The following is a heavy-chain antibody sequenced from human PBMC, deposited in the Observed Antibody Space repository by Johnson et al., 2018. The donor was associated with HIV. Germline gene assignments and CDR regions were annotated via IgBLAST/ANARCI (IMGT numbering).Heavy chain of an antibody. CDR3: ARNRITMVQMTSHDVFDI. J-gene: IGHJ3*02. Sequence: QVYLVESGGGVVQPGRSLRLSCAASGFTFRSYAMHWVHQAPGRGLEWVAVISYDGSNRNYADSVKGRFTISRDNSKNTLYLQMNSLRAEDTAVYFCARNRITMVQMTSHDVFDIWGQGTMVTVSS. V-gene: IGHV3-30*04. D-gene: IGHD3-10*01. CDR1: GFTFRSYA. CDR2: ISYDGSNR.